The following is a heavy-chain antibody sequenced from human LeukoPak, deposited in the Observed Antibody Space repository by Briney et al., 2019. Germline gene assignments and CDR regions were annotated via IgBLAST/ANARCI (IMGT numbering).Heavy chain of an antibody. J-gene: IGHJ5*02. D-gene: IGHD3-22*01. CDR3: ASGYYDSSGYYRFDP. V-gene: IGHV1-46*01. CDR2: INPSGGST. Sequence: ASVKVSCKASGYTFTAYYMHWVRQAPGQGLEWMGIINPSGGSTSYAQKFQGRVTMTRDTSTSTVYMELSSLRSEDTAVYYCASGYYDSSGYYRFDPWGQGTLVTVSS. CDR1: GYTFTAYY.